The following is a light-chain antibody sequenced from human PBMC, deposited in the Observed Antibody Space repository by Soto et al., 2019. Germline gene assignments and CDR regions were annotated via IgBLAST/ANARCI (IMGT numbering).Light chain of an antibody. CDR3: LQDYNYLIT. J-gene: IGKJ3*01. V-gene: IGKV1-6*01. Sequence: AIQMTQSPSSLSASVGDRVSTTCGASQGMRRSLGGYQQKPGKAHTPLIYAASSLQSGVPSRFSCSGSGTDFTLTISSLQPEDFATYYCLQDYNYLITFGPGTKVDIK. CDR1: QGMRRS. CDR2: AAS.